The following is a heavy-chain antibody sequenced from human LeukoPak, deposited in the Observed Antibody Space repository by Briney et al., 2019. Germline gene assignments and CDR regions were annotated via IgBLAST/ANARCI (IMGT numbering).Heavy chain of an antibody. CDR1: GGSISSYY. Sequence: SPSETLSLTCTVSGGSISSYYWSWIRQPPGKGLEWIGYIYYSGSTNYNPSLKSRVPISVDTSKNQFSLKLSSVTAADTAVYYCARQFSSGWYQSWFDPWGQGTLVTVSS. J-gene: IGHJ5*02. V-gene: IGHV4-59*08. CDR3: ARQFSSGWYQSWFDP. CDR2: IYYSGST. D-gene: IGHD6-19*01.